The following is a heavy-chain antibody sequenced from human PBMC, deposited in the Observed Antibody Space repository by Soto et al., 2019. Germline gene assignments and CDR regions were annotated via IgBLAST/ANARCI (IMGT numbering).Heavy chain of an antibody. Sequence: QVQLVQSGAEVKKPGSSVKVSCKASGGSFSTYGISWVRQAPGQGLEWMGGFLPVFTTAKSAQKFQGRVSITADESTYTAYMELSSLRSEDTAVYFCARDGVDVSRTTVRHGALDIWGQGTVVIVSS. V-gene: IGHV1-69*01. CDR1: GGSFSTYG. CDR3: ARDGVDVSRTTVRHGALDI. D-gene: IGHD4-17*01. J-gene: IGHJ3*02. CDR2: FLPVFTTA.